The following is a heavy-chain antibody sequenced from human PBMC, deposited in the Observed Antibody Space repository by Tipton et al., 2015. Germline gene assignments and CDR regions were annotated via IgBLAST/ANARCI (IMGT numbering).Heavy chain of an antibody. CDR3: ARGQSTHFFDP. Sequence: TLSLTCTVSGGSISSYYWSWIRQPPGKGLEWIGYIYYSGSTNYNPSLKSRVTTSVDTSKNQFSLKLNSVTAADTAVYYCARGQSTHFFDPWGQGTLVTVSS. CDR2: IYYSGST. V-gene: IGHV4-59*01. D-gene: IGHD4-11*01. J-gene: IGHJ5*02. CDR1: GGSISSYY.